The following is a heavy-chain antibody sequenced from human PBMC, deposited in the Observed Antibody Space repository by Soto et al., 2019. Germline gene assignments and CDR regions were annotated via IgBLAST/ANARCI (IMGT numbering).Heavy chain of an antibody. Sequence: VQLLESGGGLVQPGGSLRLSCAASGFTFSSYAMHWVRQAPGKGLEWVAVIWYDGSNKYYADSVKGRFTISRDNSKNTLYLQMNSLRAEDTAVYYCARRRSSSWIDYWGQGTLVTVSS. J-gene: IGHJ4*02. D-gene: IGHD6-13*01. CDR3: ARRRSSSWIDY. V-gene: IGHV3-33*08. CDR1: GFTFSSYA. CDR2: IWYDGSNK.